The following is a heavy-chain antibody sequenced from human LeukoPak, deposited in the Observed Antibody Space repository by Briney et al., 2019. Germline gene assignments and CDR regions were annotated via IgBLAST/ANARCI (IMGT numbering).Heavy chain of an antibody. Sequence: PSETLSLTCAVSAGSVSSGDYYWTWLRPPPGKGLEWIGYIYNSENTYYNPSLKSRVTISIDTSKNQFSLNLNSVTAADTAVYYCAREMFYYGSGSYFAYWCFDLWGRGTPVTVSS. CDR2: IYNSENT. J-gene: IGHJ2*01. CDR3: AREMFYYGSGSYFAYWCFDL. CDR1: AGSVSSGDYY. V-gene: IGHV4-30-4*01. D-gene: IGHD3-10*01.